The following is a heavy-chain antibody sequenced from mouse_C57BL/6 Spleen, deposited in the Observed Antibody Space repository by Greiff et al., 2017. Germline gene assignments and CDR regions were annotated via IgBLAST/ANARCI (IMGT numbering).Heavy chain of an antibody. CDR2: FNPYNDDT. V-gene: IGHV1-47*01. CDR3: ARRVTHYYSMDY. D-gene: IGHD2-1*01. Sequence: VQLQQSGAELVKPGASVKMSCKASGYTFTNYSIDWVKQSHGKSLEWIGNFNPYNDDTKYNQKFKGTATLTVDKSSSTAYLELSRLTSDDSAVYYGARRVTHYYSMDYWGQGTLVTVSS. J-gene: IGHJ4*01. CDR1: GYTFTNYS.